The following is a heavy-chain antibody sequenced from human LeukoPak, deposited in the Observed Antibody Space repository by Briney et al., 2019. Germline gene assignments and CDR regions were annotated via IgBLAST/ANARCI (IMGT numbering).Heavy chain of an antibody. D-gene: IGHD2-2*01. V-gene: IGHV4-34*01. CDR1: GGSFSGYY. Sequence: SETLSLTCAVYGGSFSGYYWSWIRKPPGKGLEWIGEINHSGSTNYNPSLKSRVTISVDTSKNQFSLKLSSVTAADTAVYYCARLSTSCYFDYWGQGTLVTVSS. J-gene: IGHJ4*02. CDR3: ARLSTSCYFDY. CDR2: INHSGST.